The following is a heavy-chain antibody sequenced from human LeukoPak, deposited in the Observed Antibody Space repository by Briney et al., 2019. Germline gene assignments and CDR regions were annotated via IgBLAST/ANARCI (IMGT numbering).Heavy chain of an antibody. D-gene: IGHD6-19*01. J-gene: IGHJ6*03. V-gene: IGHV3-21*01. Sequence: GGSLRLSCAASGFTFSSYTMNWVRQAPGKGPEWVSSITSSSSYIYYADSVKGRFTISRDNARNSLYLQMNSLRAEDTALYYCARESIAVAGWLSVSSYYMDVWGKGTTVTVSS. CDR3: ARESIAVAGWLSVSSYYMDV. CDR2: ITSSSSYI. CDR1: GFTFSSYT.